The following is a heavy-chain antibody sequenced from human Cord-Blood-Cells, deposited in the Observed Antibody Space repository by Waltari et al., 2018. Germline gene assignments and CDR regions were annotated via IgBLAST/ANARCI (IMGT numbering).Heavy chain of an antibody. J-gene: IGHJ4*02. Sequence: EVQLVESGGGLVKPGGSLRPSGAASGFTFSSYSMNWVRQAPGKGLEWVSSISSSSSYIYYADSVKGRFTISRDNAKNSLYLQMNSLRAEDTAVYYCARAHSSGWSDYWGQGTLVTVSS. CDR3: ARAHSSGWSDY. CDR2: ISSSSSYI. D-gene: IGHD6-19*01. CDR1: GFTFSSYS. V-gene: IGHV3-21*01.